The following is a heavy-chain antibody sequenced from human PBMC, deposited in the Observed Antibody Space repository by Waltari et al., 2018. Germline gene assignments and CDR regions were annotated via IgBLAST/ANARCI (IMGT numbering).Heavy chain of an antibody. D-gene: IGHD6-19*01. V-gene: IGHV3-21*01. CDR2: ISGSGRSYI. CDR1: GFSFSSYD. CDR3: DP. J-gene: IGHJ4*02. Sequence: DVQLVESGGGLVKPGGSLRLSCAASGFSFSSYDMNWVRQAQGRGLEWVASISGSGRSYIFYTDSVKGRFTISRDNAKNSLFLQNCTRDLYGSGGDYFDPWGQGTLVTVSS.